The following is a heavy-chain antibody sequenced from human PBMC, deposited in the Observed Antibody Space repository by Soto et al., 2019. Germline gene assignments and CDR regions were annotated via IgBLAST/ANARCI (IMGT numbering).Heavy chain of an antibody. Sequence: ASVKVSCKASGYTFTSYGTSWVRQAPGQGLEWMGWISAYNGNTNYAQKLQGRVTMTTDTSTSTAYMELRSLRSDDTAVYYCARRTDNYDFWSGYYVSPYYYYGMDVWGQGTTVTVSS. CDR2: ISAYNGNT. D-gene: IGHD3-3*01. CDR1: GYTFTSYG. J-gene: IGHJ6*02. CDR3: ARRTDNYDFWSGYYVSPYYYYGMDV. V-gene: IGHV1-18*01.